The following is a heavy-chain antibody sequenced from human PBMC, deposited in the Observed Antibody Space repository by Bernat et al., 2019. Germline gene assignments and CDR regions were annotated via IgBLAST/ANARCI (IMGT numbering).Heavy chain of an antibody. CDR1: GFTFSDYW. CDR3: ARDEGDGGSFDI. V-gene: IGHV3-74*01. Sequence: EVQLVESGGDLVQPGGSLRLSCAASGFTFSDYWIYWVRQAPGKGLVWVSRINRDESSASYADSVKGRFTISRDNAKNTLYLQMNSLRVEDTALYYCARDEGDGGSFDIWGQGTMVTVSS. D-gene: IGHD4-23*01. CDR2: INRDESSA. J-gene: IGHJ3*02.